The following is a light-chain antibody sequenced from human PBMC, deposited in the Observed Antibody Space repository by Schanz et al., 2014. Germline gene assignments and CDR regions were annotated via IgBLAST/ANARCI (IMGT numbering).Light chain of an antibody. CDR3: QQYDNWWT. Sequence: EIVLTQSPGTLSLSPGERATLSCRASQSISDYLAWYQEKPGQAPRLLIHGASTRATGVPVRFSGSGSATEFTLTISSLQSEDFAVYYCQQYDNWWTFGPGTKVEVK. J-gene: IGKJ1*01. V-gene: IGKV3-15*01. CDR2: GAS. CDR1: QSISDY.